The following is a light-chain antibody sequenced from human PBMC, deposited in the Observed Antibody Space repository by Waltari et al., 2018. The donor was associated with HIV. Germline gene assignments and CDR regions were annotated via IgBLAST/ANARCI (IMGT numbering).Light chain of an antibody. CDR3: ASFSRGLTLVV. Sequence: QSALTQPASVSGSPGQSITIACTRSHRDIGASDSVSWYQKYPDRAPRHFIYEVKKRPSGVSSRFSGSKSATTASLTISGLQLEDEAEFYCASFSRGLTLVVFGGGTHVTVL. CDR1: HRDIGASDS. V-gene: IGLV2-14*01. J-gene: IGLJ2*01. CDR2: EVK.